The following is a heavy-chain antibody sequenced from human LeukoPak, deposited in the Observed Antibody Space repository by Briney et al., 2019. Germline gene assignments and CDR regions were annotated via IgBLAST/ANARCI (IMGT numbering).Heavy chain of an antibody. CDR1: GGTFSSYA. V-gene: IGHV1-69*05. Sequence: GASVKVSCKASGGTFSSYAISWVRQAPGQGLEWMGGISPTFGTANYAQKFQGRVTITTDESTSTAYMELSSLRSEDTAVYYCARDNCSSTSCYKSEDWFDPWGQGTLVTVSS. CDR2: ISPTFGTA. J-gene: IGHJ5*02. CDR3: ARDNCSSTSCYKSEDWFDP. D-gene: IGHD2-2*02.